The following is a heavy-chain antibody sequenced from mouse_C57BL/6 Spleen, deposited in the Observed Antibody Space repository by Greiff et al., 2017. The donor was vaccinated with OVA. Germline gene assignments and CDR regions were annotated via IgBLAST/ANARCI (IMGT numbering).Heavy chain of an antibody. J-gene: IGHJ2*01. CDR2: IDPSDSYT. V-gene: IGHV1-59*01. CDR3: ARSGTTVVDY. D-gene: IGHD1-1*01. Sequence: QVQLQQPGAELVRPGTSVKLSCKASGYTFTSYWMHWVKQRPGQGLEWIGVIDPSDSYTNYNQKFKGKATLTVDTSSSTAYMQLSSLTSEDSAVYYCARSGTTVVDYWGQGTTLTVSS. CDR1: GYTFTSYW.